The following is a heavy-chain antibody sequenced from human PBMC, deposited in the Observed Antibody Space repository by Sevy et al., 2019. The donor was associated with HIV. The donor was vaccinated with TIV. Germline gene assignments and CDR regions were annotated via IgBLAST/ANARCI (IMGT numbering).Heavy chain of an antibody. Sequence: GGSLRLSCVASGFPFSSYEMNWVRQAPGKGLEWISYISSSGSNIYYSDSVKGRFTISRDNAKNSLYLQMNSLRAEDTALYYCARDLPPSATTVAHFDYWRQGTLVTVSS. CDR3: ARDLPPSATTVAHFDY. V-gene: IGHV3-48*03. D-gene: IGHD4-17*01. CDR2: ISSSGSNI. CDR1: GFPFSSYE. J-gene: IGHJ4*02.